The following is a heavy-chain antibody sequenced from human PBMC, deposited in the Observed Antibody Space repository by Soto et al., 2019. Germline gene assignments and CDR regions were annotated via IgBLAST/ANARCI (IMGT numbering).Heavy chain of an antibody. Sequence: SETLSLTCAVYGESFSGYYWSWIRQPPGKGLEWIGEINHSGSTNYNPSLKSRVTISVDTSKNQFSLKLSSVTAADTAVYYCARDEYSDFWSGSSRSGMDVWGQGTTVT. V-gene: IGHV4-34*01. D-gene: IGHD3-3*01. J-gene: IGHJ6*02. CDR3: ARDEYSDFWSGSSRSGMDV. CDR1: GESFSGYY. CDR2: INHSGST.